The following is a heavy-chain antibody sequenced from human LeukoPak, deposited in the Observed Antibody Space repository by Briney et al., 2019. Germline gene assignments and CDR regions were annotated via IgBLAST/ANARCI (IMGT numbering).Heavy chain of an antibody. Sequence: PGGSLRLSCAASGFTFSSYAMSWVRQAPGKGLEWVSAISGSGGSTYYADSVKGRFTISRDNSKNTLYLQMNSLRAEDTAVYYCAKMEQCRVRVPYFDYWGQGTLVTVSS. J-gene: IGHJ4*02. CDR1: GFTFSSYA. CDR3: AKMEQCRVRVPYFDY. CDR2: ISGSGGST. V-gene: IGHV3-23*01. D-gene: IGHD6-19*01.